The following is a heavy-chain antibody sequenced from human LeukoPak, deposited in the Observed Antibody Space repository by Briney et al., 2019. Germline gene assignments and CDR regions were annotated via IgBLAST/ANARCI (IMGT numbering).Heavy chain of an antibody. D-gene: IGHD3-22*01. J-gene: IGHJ4*02. V-gene: IGHV4-30-2*01. CDR2: IYYTGST. CDR3: ARGYYSDGSGYFLDY. CDR1: GGSITSDGYS. Sequence: SQTLSLTCTVSGGSITSDGYSWSWIRQPPGKGLEWIGYIYYTGSTYYNPSLKSRVTLSVDRSKNQFSLKLSSVTAADTAVYYCARGYYSDGSGYFLDYWGQGTLVTVSS.